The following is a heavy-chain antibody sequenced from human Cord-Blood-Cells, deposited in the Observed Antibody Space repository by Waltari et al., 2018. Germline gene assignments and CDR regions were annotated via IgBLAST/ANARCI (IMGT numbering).Heavy chain of an antibody. Sequence: QVQLQESGPGLVKPSETLSLTCAVSGYSISSGYYWGWIRQPPGKGLEWIGSIYHSGRTYYNPSLKSRVTISVDTAKNQFSLKLSSVTAADTAVYYCARRIVATFPDGAGGGYYFDYWGQGTLVTVSS. V-gene: IGHV4-38-2*01. CDR1: GYSISSGYY. J-gene: IGHJ4*02. CDR2: IYHSGRT. CDR3: ARRIVATFPDGAGGGYYFDY. D-gene: IGHD5-12*01.